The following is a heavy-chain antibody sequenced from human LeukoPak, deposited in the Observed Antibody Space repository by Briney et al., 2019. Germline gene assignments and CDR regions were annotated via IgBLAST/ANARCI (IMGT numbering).Heavy chain of an antibody. J-gene: IGHJ6*02. D-gene: IGHD2-2*02. CDR2: IIPIFGIA. CDR1: RGTFSSYA. V-gene: IGHV1-69*04. Sequence: ASVKVSCKASRGTFSSYAISWVRQAPGQGLEWMGRIIPIFGIANYAQKFQGRVTITADKSTSTAYMELSSLRSEDTAVYYCASHLNTVVVPAAIPYYYGMDVWGQGTTVTVSS. CDR3: ASHLNTVVVPAAIPYYYGMDV.